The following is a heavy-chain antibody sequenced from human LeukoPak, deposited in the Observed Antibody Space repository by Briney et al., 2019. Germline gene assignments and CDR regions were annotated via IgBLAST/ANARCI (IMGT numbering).Heavy chain of an antibody. CDR2: IYPGDSDT. J-gene: IGHJ4*02. CDR3: ARLRYCSGGSCYYPFY. Sequence: GESLKISCKGSGYSFTSYWIGCVRQMPGKGLEWMGIIYPGDSDTRYSPSFQGQVTISADKSISTAYLQWSSLKASDTAMYYCARLRYCSGGSCYYPFYWGQGTLVTVSS. D-gene: IGHD2-15*01. V-gene: IGHV5-51*01. CDR1: GYSFTSYW.